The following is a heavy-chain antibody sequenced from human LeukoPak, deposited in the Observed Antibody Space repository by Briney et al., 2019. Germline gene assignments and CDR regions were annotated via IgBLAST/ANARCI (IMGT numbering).Heavy chain of an antibody. D-gene: IGHD2-15*01. J-gene: IGHJ4*02. CDR2: MNPNSGNT. CDR1: GYTFTSYD. CDR3: ARDCSGGSCYGY. Sequence: ASVRVSCKASGYTFTSYDINWVRQATGQGLEWMGWMNPNSGNTGYAQKFQGRVTMTRNTSISTAYMELSSLRSEDTAVYYCARDCSGGSCYGYWGQGTLVTVSS. V-gene: IGHV1-8*01.